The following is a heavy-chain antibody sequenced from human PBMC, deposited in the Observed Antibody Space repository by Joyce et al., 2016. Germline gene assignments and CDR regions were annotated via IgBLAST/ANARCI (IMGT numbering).Heavy chain of an antibody. V-gene: IGHV4-59*11. CDR2: ILYSGRT. Sequence: QVQLQGSGPGLVKPSEALSLTCTVSGASIGTHYWSWFRQSPGKGLEWLGDILYSGRTNYNPYLKSRVSISVDLSKNQFSLKLSSVTAADTAVYYCVREMATMRNRFDPWGQGTLVTVSS. CDR3: VREMATMRNRFDP. J-gene: IGHJ5*02. D-gene: IGHD5-24*01. CDR1: GASIGTHY.